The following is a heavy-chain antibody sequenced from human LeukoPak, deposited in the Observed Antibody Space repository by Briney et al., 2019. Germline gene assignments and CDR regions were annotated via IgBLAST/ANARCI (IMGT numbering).Heavy chain of an antibody. CDR3: ARDRANSYYYYYYMDV. CDR2: IIPIFGTA. V-gene: IGHV1-69*13. D-gene: IGHD1/OR15-1a*01. Sequence: SVKVSCKASGYTFTSYGISWVRQAPGQGLEWMGGIIPIFGTANYAQKFQGGVTITADESTSTAYMELSSLRSEDTAVYYCARDRANSYYYYYYMDVWGKGTTVTVSS. CDR1: GYTFTSYG. J-gene: IGHJ6*03.